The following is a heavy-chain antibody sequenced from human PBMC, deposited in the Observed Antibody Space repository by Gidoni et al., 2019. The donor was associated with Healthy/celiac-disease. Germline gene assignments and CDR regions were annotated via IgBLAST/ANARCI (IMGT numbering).Heavy chain of an antibody. CDR2: ITWNSVTI. V-gene: IGHV3-9*01. J-gene: IGHJ6*02. D-gene: IGHD1-26*01. CDR3: AKGIRGGLPYGMDV. Sequence: EVQRVESGGGLVQPGRSLRLACAASGFTFDDYAMHWVRQVPGKGLEWVSGITWNSVTIAYADSLKGRFTISRDNAKNSLYLQTNSLRAEDTALYYCAKGIRGGLPYGMDVWGQGTTVTVSS. CDR1: GFTFDDYA.